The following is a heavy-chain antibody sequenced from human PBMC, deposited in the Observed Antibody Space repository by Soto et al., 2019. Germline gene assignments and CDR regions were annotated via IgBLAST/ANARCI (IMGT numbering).Heavy chain of an antibody. CDR1: GFTFSSYS. D-gene: IGHD3-10*01. V-gene: IGHV3-21*01. CDR2: ISSSSSYI. Sequence: EVQLVESGGGLVKPGGSLRLSCAASGFTFSSYSMNWVRQAPGKGLEWVSSISSSSSYIYYADSVKGRFTISRDNAKNSLYLQMNSLRAEDTAVYYCARDRGLSSDYYGSGSYYNAPFYYYYMDVWGKGTTVTVSS. CDR3: ARDRGLSSDYYGSGSYYNAPFYYYYMDV. J-gene: IGHJ6*03.